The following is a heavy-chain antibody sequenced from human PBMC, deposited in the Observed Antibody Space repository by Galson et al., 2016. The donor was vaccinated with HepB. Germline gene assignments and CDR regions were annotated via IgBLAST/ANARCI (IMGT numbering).Heavy chain of an antibody. D-gene: IGHD6-13*01. CDR1: GFMFNYYS. J-gene: IGHJ6*03. V-gene: IGHV3-21*01. Sequence: SLRLSCAASGFMFNYYSMNWVRQAPGKGLEWVSSITNNGNDKYYADSAKGRFTISRDNAKNSLFLQMDSLRAEDTAVYYCARDLIAVPGRTFFYYYYYMDVWGKGTTVTVSS. CDR3: ARDLIAVPGRTFFYYYYYMDV. CDR2: ITNNGNDK.